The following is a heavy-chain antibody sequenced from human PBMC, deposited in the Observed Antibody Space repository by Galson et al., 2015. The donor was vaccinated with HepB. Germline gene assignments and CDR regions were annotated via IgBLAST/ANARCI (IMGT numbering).Heavy chain of an antibody. CDR3: AKDDLSTSGWLGSY. CDR1: GFTFGSYA. Sequence: SLRLSCAGSGFTFGSYAMHWVRQAPGKGLEWVAVISYDGSDKYYADSVKGRFTISRDNSKNTLYLQVNSLRAEDTGVYYCAKDDLSTSGWLGSYWGQGILVTVSS. V-gene: IGHV3-30*18. CDR2: ISYDGSDK. D-gene: IGHD6-19*01. J-gene: IGHJ4*02.